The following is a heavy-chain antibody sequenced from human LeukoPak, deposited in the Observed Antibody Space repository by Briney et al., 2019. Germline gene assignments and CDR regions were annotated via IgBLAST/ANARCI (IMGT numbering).Heavy chain of an antibody. D-gene: IGHD6-25*01. CDR1: GGSISSYY. CDR2: IYYSGST. V-gene: IGHV4-59*08. CDR3: ARHSGRGNAFDI. Sequence: SETLSLTCAVSGGSISSYYRSWIRQPPGKGLEWIGYIYYSGSTNYKPSLKSRVTISVDTSKNQISLNLRSVTAADTAVYYCARHSGRGNAFDIWGQGTRVTVSS. J-gene: IGHJ3*02.